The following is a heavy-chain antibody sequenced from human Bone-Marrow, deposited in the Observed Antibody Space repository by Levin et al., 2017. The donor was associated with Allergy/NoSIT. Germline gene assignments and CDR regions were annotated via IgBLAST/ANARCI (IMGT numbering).Heavy chain of an antibody. CDR2: ISASNGFT. Sequence: PRASVKVSCKASGYSFSSYGVSWVRQAPGQGLEWLGWISASNGFTYYGQKFQGRVTLTTDTSTRTAYMELGSLKFDDSAVYYCARAVSGSYDNDPKTYYGMDGWGQGTTVSVSS. CDR3: ARAVSGSYDNDPKTYYGMDG. J-gene: IGHJ6*02. CDR1: GYSFSSYG. V-gene: IGHV1-18*01. D-gene: IGHD3-10*01.